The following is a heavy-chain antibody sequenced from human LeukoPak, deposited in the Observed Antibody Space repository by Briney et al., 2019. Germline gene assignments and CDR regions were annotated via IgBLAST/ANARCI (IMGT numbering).Heavy chain of an antibody. J-gene: IGHJ4*02. CDR1: GYTFTGYY. CDR3: ARDLGGITMVRGVISIFDY. CDR2: INPNSGGT. V-gene: IGHV1-2*02. D-gene: IGHD3-10*01. Sequence: ASVKVSCKASGYTFTGYYMHWVRQAPGQGLEWMGWINPNSGGTNYAQKFQGRVTMTRDTSISTAYMELSRLRSDDTAVYYCARDLGGITMVRGVISIFDYWGQGTLVTVSS.